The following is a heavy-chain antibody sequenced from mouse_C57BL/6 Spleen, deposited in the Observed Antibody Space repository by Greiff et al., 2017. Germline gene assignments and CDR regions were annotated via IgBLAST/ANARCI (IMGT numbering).Heavy chain of an antibody. J-gene: IGHJ4*01. V-gene: IGHV1-7*01. Sequence: VQLHQSGAELAKPGASVKLSCKASGYTFTSYWMHWVNQRPGQGLEWIGYINPSSGYTKYNQKFKDKATLTADKSSSTAYMQLSSLTYEDSAVYYCARYYYGSSYDYAMDYWGQGTSVTVSS. CDR1: GYTFTSYW. CDR3: ARYYYGSSYDYAMDY. CDR2: INPSSGYT. D-gene: IGHD1-1*01.